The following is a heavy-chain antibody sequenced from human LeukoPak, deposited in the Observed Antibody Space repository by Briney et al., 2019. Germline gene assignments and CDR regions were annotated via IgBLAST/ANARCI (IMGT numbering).Heavy chain of an antibody. J-gene: IGHJ4*02. Sequence: PSETLSLTCTVSGGSISSSSYYWGWIRQPPGKGLEWIGSMYYSGSTYYNPSLKSRLTMSVDTSKNQLSLKLSSVTAADTAVYYCARHSNYCESGGPLGYWGQGTLVTVSS. CDR2: MYYSGST. D-gene: IGHD4-11*01. V-gene: IGHV4-39*01. CDR3: ARHSNYCESGGPLGY. CDR1: GGSISSSSYY.